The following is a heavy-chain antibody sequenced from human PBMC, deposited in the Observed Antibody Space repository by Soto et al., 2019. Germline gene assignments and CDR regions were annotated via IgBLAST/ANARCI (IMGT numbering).Heavy chain of an antibody. D-gene: IGHD2-15*01. CDR2: IWFDGSDK. V-gene: IGHV3-33*01. J-gene: IGHJ3*02. CDR1: GFTFSSYG. Sequence: EGSLRLSCAASGFTFSSYGMHWVRQAPGKGLEWVGLIWFDGSDKYYTESVKGRFSISRDNSKSTLFLQMNSLRAEDTAVYYCARLYCSAASCYSVGAFDIRGQGTMVTVSS. CDR3: ARLYCSAASCYSVGAFDI.